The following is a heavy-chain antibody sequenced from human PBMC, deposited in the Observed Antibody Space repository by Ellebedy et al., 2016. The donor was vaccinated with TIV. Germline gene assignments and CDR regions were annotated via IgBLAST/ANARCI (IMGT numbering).Heavy chain of an antibody. CDR2: ISGGGGYI. CDR1: GFTFITYT. D-gene: IGHD2-2*01. V-gene: IGHV3-21*01. CDR3: ARTEGVPAAMGNWFDR. J-gene: IGHJ5*02. Sequence: PGGSLRLSCAASGFTFITYTMNWLRQAPAKGLEWVSSISGGGGYIYYADSVKGRFTISRDNARNSLYLQMNSLTAEDTALYYCARTEGVPAAMGNWFDRWGQGTLVTVSS.